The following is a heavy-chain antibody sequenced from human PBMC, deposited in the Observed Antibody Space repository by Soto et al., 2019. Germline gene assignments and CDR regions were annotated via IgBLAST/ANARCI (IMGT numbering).Heavy chain of an antibody. J-gene: IGHJ6*02. CDR3: STGHDSRVGYHYYGMAV. CDR1: GFTFSSYW. CDR2: INSDGSST. D-gene: IGHD2-15*01. Sequence: EVQLVESGGGLVQPGGSLRLSCAASGFTFSSYWMHWVRQAPGKGLVWVSRINSDGSSTSYADSVKGRFTISRDNAKNTLYLQMNSLRAEDTAVHYCSTGHDSRVGYHYYGMAVWGQGATGTVSS. V-gene: IGHV3-74*01.